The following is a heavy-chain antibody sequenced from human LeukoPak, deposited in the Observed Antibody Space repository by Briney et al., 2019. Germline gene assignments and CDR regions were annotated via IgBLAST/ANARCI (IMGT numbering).Heavy chain of an antibody. J-gene: IGHJ4*02. CDR2: ISGSGSST. CDR1: GFTFSSYA. D-gene: IGHD6-13*01. V-gene: IGHV3-23*01. Sequence: GGSLRLSCAASGFTFSSYAISWVRQAPGKGLEWVSSISGSGSSTYYADSVKGRFTISRDNSKNTLYLQMSSLRAEDTAVYYCAKDGVYSSSWYDFDYWGQGTLVTVSS. CDR3: AKDGVYSSSWYDFDY.